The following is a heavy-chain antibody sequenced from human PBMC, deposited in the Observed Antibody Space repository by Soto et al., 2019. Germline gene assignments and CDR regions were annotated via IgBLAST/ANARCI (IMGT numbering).Heavy chain of an antibody. D-gene: IGHD2-15*01. CDR2: LYSGGST. Sequence: GGSLRLSCAASGFTVSGNYMSWVRQPPGKGLEWVSALYSGGSTYYADSVKGRFTISRHNSKNTLYLQMTSLRPEDTAVYYCARAYCSGGSCWPEAFDIWGQGTKVTVSS. CDR3: ARAYCSGGSCWPEAFDI. V-gene: IGHV3-53*04. CDR1: GFTVSGNY. J-gene: IGHJ3*02.